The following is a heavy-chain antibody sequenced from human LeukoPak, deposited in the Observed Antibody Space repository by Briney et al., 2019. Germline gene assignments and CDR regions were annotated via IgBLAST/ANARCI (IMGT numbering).Heavy chain of an antibody. CDR3: AATYYYDSSGYLFDY. CDR2: IYPGDSDT. J-gene: IGHJ4*02. V-gene: IGHV5-51*01. Sequence: RGESLEISCKGSGYSFTSYWIGWVRQMPGKGLEWMGIIYPGDSDTRYSPSFQGQVTISADKSISTAYLQWSSLKASGTAMYYCAATYYYDSSGYLFDYWGQGTLVTVSS. CDR1: GYSFTSYW. D-gene: IGHD3-22*01.